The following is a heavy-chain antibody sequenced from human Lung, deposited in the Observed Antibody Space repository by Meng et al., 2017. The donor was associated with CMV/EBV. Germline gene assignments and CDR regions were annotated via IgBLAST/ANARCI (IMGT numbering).Heavy chain of an antibody. Sequence: GGSLRLXCVASGFTFDDYAMHWVRQAPGKGLEWVSGISWNHGNIAYADSVKGRFTISRDNRKNSLYLQMNSLRPEDTAVYYCAKDMIAATGVGYRYYYYAMDVWXQGTXVTVSS. J-gene: IGHJ6*02. CDR3: AKDMIAATGVGYRYYYYAMDV. D-gene: IGHD6-13*01. CDR1: GFTFDDYA. V-gene: IGHV3-9*01. CDR2: ISWNHGNI.